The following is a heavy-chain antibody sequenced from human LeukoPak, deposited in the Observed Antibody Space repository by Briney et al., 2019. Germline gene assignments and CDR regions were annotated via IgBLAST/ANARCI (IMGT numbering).Heavy chain of an antibody. CDR1: GASNSSDY. Sequence: SETLSLTCAVSGASNSSDYWTWIRQPPGKGLEWIGYIFYRGTTNYNPSLMSRVIISVDTSKNQFSLKLSSVTAADTAVYYCARTRYSSGWFFDYWGQGILVTVSS. V-gene: IGHV4-59*01. D-gene: IGHD6-19*01. CDR2: IFYRGTT. CDR3: ARTRYSSGWFFDY. J-gene: IGHJ4*02.